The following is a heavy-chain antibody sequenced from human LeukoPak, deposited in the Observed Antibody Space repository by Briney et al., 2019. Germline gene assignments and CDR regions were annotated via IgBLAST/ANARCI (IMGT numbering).Heavy chain of an antibody. V-gene: IGHV4-59*01. J-gene: IGHJ3*02. CDR1: GGSISSYY. Sequence: SETLSLTCSVSGGSISSYYWSWIRQPPGKGLEWIGYIYYSGSTKYNPSLKSRVTISVDTSKTQFSLKLSSVTAADTAVYYCARQYYGSGSYNIWGQGTMVTVSS. CDR3: ARQYYGSGSYNI. D-gene: IGHD3-10*01. CDR2: IYYSGST.